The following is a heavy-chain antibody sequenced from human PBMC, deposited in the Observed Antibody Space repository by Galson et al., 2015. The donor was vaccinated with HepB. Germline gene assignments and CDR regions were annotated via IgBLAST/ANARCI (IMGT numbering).Heavy chain of an antibody. Sequence: SLRLSCAASGFTFSSYAMHWVRQAPGKGLEWVAVISYDGSNKYYADSVKGRFTISRDNSKNTLYLQMNSLRAEDTAVYYCAREVDTAMVAYYYGMDVWGQGTTVTVSS. V-gene: IGHV3-30-3*01. J-gene: IGHJ6*02. D-gene: IGHD5-18*01. CDR3: AREVDTAMVAYYYGMDV. CDR2: ISYDGSNK. CDR1: GFTFSSYA.